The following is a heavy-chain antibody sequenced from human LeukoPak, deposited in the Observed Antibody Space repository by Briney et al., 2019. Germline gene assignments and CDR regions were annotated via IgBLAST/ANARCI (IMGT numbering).Heavy chain of an antibody. V-gene: IGHV3-7*01. D-gene: IGHD6-13*01. Sequence: GGSLRLSCGVSGFTFGRSWMSWVRQAPAKGLEFVANIKEDGSVRNYVDSVQGRFTISRDNAKNSLYLHMNSLRAEDTAVYYCARDPGYSSFDYWGQGTLVTVSS. CDR2: IKEDGSVR. J-gene: IGHJ4*02. CDR3: ARDPGYSSFDY. CDR1: GFTFGRSW.